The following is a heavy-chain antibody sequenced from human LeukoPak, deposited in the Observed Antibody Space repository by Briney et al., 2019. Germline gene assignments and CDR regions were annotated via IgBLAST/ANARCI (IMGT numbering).Heavy chain of an antibody. J-gene: IGHJ3*02. CDR1: GGSISSYY. D-gene: IGHD2-15*01. V-gene: IGHV4-59*12. CDR3: ARGRYCSGGSCYSNAFDI. Sequence: SETLSLTCTVSGGSISSYYWSWIRQTPGKGLEWIGYIYYSGSTNYNPSLKSRVTISVDTSKNQFSLKLSSVTAADTAVYYCARGRYCSGGSCYSNAFDIWGQGTMVTVSS. CDR2: IYYSGST.